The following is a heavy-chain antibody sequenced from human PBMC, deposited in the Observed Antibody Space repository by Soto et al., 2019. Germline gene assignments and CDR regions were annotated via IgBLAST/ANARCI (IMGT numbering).Heavy chain of an antibody. CDR2: IAYDGSNN. D-gene: IGHD4-4*01. CDR3: AKDLATVSTDYYYYAMDV. CDR1: GFTFSHYG. J-gene: IGHJ6*02. V-gene: IGHV3-30*18. Sequence: QVQLVESGGGVVQPGRSLRLSCETSGFTFSHYGMHWVRQAPGKGLEWVALIAYDGSNNDYADYVKGRFAISRDNSKNTLYLQMNRLRAVDTAVYDCAKDLATVSTDYYYYAMDVWGLGTTVTVSS.